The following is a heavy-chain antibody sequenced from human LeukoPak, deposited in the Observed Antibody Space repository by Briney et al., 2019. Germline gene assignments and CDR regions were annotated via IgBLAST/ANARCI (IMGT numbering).Heavy chain of an antibody. V-gene: IGHV3-11*01. Sequence: GGSLRLSCAASGFTFSRYYMSWIRQAPGKGLEWLSYISDSASTVFYADSVKGRFTISRDNAKNTVYLEMNSLSVEDTATYYCIRDFRSADLWGQGTLVTVTS. J-gene: IGHJ5*02. CDR1: GFTFSRYY. CDR2: ISDSASTV. CDR3: IRDFRSADL.